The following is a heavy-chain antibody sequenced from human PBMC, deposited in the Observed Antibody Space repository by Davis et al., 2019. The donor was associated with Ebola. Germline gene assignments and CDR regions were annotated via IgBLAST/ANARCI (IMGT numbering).Heavy chain of an antibody. J-gene: IGHJ5*02. CDR3: ARVDADYGGKHWFDP. CDR1: GGSISRGGYY. D-gene: IGHD4-23*01. Sequence: PSETLSLTCTVSGGSISRGGYYWSWLRQPAGKGLEWIGRIYTSGSTNYNPSLKSRVTMSVDTSKNQFSLKLSSVTAADTAVYYCARVDADYGGKHWFDPWGQGTLVTVSS. CDR2: IYTSGST. V-gene: IGHV4-61*02.